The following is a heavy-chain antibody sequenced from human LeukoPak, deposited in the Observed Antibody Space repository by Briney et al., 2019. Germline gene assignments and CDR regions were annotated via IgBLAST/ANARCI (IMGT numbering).Heavy chain of an antibody. Sequence: GRSLRLSCAASGFTFDDYAMHWVRQAPGKGLEWVSGISWNSGSIGYADSVKGRFTISRDNAKNSLYLQMNSLRAEDMALYYCAKGSFYDFWSGYYAFDYWGQGTLVTVSS. CDR1: GFTFDDYA. CDR2: ISWNSGSI. D-gene: IGHD3-3*01. CDR3: AKGSFYDFWSGYYAFDY. J-gene: IGHJ4*02. V-gene: IGHV3-9*03.